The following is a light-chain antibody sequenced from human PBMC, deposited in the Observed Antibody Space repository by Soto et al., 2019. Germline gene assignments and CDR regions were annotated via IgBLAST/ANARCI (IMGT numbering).Light chain of an antibody. V-gene: IGKV1-5*03. J-gene: IGKJ1*01. CDR1: QSISSW. CDR2: KAS. Sequence: QMTQSPSTLSASVGDRFTIACRASQSISSWLDWFQQKPGKAPKLLIYKASTLKSGVPSRFSGSGSGTEFTLTISSLQPDDFATYYCQHYNSYSEAFGQGTKVDIK. CDR3: QHYNSYSEA.